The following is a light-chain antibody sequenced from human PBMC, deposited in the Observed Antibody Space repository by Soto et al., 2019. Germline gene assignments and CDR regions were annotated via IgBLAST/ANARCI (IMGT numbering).Light chain of an antibody. CDR2: EVS. J-gene: IGLJ1*01. CDR1: SSDVGGYNY. V-gene: IGLV2-14*01. CDR3: ISYTDRQSYL. Sequence: QSVLTQPASVSGSSGQSITISCTGTSSDVGGYNYVSWYQQHPGKAPKLMIYEVSNRPSGVSNRFSGSKSGNTASLTISGLQAEDEADYYCISYTDRQSYLFGTGTKVTV.